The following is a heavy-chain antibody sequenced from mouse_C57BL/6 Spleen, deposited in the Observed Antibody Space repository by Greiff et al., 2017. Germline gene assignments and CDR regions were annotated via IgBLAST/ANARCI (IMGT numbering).Heavy chain of an antibody. CDR3: ARRSYEGYFDV. CDR1: GYTFTNYW. J-gene: IGHJ1*03. D-gene: IGHD2-3*01. CDR2: IYPGGGYT. Sequence: VQLQQSGAELVRPGTSVKMSCKASGYTFTNYWIGWAKQRPGHGLEWIGDIYPGGGYTNYNEKFKGKATLTADKSSSTAYMQFSSLTSEDSAIYYCARRSYEGYFDVWGTGTTVTVSS. V-gene: IGHV1-63*01.